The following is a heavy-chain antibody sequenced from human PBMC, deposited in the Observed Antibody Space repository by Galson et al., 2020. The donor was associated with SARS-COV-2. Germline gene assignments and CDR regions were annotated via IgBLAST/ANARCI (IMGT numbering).Heavy chain of an antibody. J-gene: IGHJ6*02. CDR3: ARVLSYYYGMDV. CDR1: GYTFTSYG. V-gene: IGHV1-18*01. Sequence: GESLKISCKASGYTFTSYGISWVRQAPGQGLEWMGWISAYNGNTNYAQKLQGRVTMTTDTSTSTAYMELRSLRSDDTAVYYCARVLSYYYGMDVWDQGTTVTVSS. CDR2: ISAYNGNT.